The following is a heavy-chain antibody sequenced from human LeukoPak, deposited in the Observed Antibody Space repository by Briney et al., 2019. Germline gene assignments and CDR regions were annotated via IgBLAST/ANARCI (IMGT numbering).Heavy chain of an antibody. CDR2: IKNDGSEE. V-gene: IGHV3-7*01. CDR1: GFTFSDYY. CDR3: ARAIRGSAVDTGDR. J-gene: IGHJ4*02. Sequence: GGSLRLSCAASGFTFSDYYMSWIRQAPGKGLEGVANIKNDGSEEYYVDSVKGRFTISRDNARNSLFLQMNGLTVEDTAVYYCARAIRGSAVDTGDRWGQGTLVTVSS. D-gene: IGHD3-10*01.